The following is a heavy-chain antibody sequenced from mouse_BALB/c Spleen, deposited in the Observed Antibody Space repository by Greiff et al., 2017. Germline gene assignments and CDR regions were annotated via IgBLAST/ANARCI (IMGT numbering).Heavy chain of an antibody. V-gene: IGHV5-17*02. D-gene: IGHD2-4*01. J-gene: IGHJ4*01. CDR1: GFTFSSFG. CDR3: AREDYDDAMDY. CDR2: ISSGSSTI. Sequence: DVMLVESGGGLVQPGGSRKLSCAASGFTFSSFGMHWVRQAPEKGLEWVAYISSGSSTIYYADTVKGRFTISRDNPKNTLFLQMTSLRSEDTAMYYCAREDYDDAMDYWGQGTSVTVSS.